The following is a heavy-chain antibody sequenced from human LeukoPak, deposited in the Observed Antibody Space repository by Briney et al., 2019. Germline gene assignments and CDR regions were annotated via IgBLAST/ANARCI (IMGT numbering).Heavy chain of an antibody. Sequence: GGSLRLSCAASGFAFSSYSMNWVRQAPGKGLEWVSSISSSSSYIYYADSVKGRFTISRDNAKNSLYLQMNSLRAEDTAVYYCVRDAGYCSSTSCHIPSGWGQGTLVTVSS. V-gene: IGHV3-21*01. J-gene: IGHJ4*02. CDR2: ISSSSSYI. CDR3: VRDAGYCSSTSCHIPSG. CDR1: GFAFSSYS. D-gene: IGHD2-2*02.